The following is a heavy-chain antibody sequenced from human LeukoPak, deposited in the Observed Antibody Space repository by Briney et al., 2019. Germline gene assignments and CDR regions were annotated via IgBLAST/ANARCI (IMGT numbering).Heavy chain of an antibody. CDR1: GYTFTGYY. D-gene: IGHD3-10*01. V-gene: IGHV1-2*06. J-gene: IGHJ4*02. Sequence: ASVKVSCKASGYTFTGYYMHWVRQAPGQGLEWMGRINPNSGGTNYAQKFQGRVTMTRDTSISTAYMELSRLRSDDTAVHYCARDRFGEFNFDYWGQGTLVTVSS. CDR2: INPNSGGT. CDR3: ARDRFGEFNFDY.